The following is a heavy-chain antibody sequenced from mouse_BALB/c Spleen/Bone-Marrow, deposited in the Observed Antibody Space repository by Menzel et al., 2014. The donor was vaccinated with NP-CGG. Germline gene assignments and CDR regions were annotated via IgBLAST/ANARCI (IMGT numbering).Heavy chain of an antibody. V-gene: IGHV1S22*01. CDR2: IYPCSGST. CDR3: TRWDYGYMDY. J-gene: IGHJ4*01. D-gene: IGHD1-2*01. Sequence: LQQSGSELVRPGASVKLSCKASGYTFTSYWMHWVKQRHGQGLEWIGNIYPCSGSTNYDEKFKSKGTLTVDTSSSTAYMHLSRLTSEDSAVYYCTRWDYGYMDYWGQGTSVTVSS. CDR1: GYTFTSYW.